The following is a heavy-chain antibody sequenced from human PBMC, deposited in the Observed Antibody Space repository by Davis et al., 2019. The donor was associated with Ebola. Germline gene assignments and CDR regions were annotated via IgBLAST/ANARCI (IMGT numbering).Heavy chain of an antibody. CDR3: ARDLAVGGTRPNAFDI. Sequence: PGGSLRLSCAASGFTISNYYMSWVRQAPGKGLEWVSIIFGVSNTYYADSVKGRFTISRDNSENTLFLQMNSLRAEDTAVYYCARDLAVGGTRPNAFDIWGQGTVVTVS. J-gene: IGHJ3*02. V-gene: IGHV3-53*01. D-gene: IGHD1-26*01. CDR1: GFTISNYY. CDR2: IFGVSNT.